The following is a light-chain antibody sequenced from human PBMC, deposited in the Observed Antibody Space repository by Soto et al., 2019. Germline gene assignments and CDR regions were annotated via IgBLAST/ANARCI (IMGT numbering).Light chain of an antibody. J-gene: IGKJ1*01. CDR2: KAS. Sequence: DIPMTQSPSTLSASVGDRVTITCRASQSISSWLAWYQQTPGKAPKLLIYKASSLESGVPSRFSGSGSGTEFTLTISSLQPDDFATYYCQQYYSYSRTFGQGTKVEIK. V-gene: IGKV1-5*03. CDR1: QSISSW. CDR3: QQYYSYSRT.